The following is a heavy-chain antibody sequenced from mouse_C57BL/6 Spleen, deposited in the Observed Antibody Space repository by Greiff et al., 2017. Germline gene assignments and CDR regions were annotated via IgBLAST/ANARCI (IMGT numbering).Heavy chain of an antibody. J-gene: IGHJ2*01. V-gene: IGHV1-53*01. CDR2: INPSNGGT. D-gene: IGHD1-1*01. CDR3: ARSNYGSSPYVGY. CDR1: GYTFTSYW. Sequence: QVQLQQPGTELVKPGASVKLSCKASGYTFTSYWMHWVKQRPGQGLEWIGNINPSNGGTNYNEKFKRKATLTVDKSSSTAYMQLSSLTSEDSAVYDCARSNYGSSPYVGYWGQGTTLTVSS.